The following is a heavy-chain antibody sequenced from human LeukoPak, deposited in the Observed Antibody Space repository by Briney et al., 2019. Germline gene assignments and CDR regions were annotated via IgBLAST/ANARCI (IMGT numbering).Heavy chain of an antibody. CDR3: ARKDYYFDS. Sequence: PSETLSLTCSVYGGSITAYYWSWIRQPPGKGLEWIGEINHSRGTKYNPSLESRVTILLDASKNEFSLNLNSVTAADTAVYYCARKDYYFDSWGQGTLVTVSS. J-gene: IGHJ4*02. CDR1: GGSITAYY. CDR2: INHSRGT. V-gene: IGHV4-34*01.